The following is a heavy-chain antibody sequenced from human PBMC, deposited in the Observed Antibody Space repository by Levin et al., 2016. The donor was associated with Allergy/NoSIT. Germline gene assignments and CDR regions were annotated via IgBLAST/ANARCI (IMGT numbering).Heavy chain of an antibody. CDR3: AREIRYYDSSGRPGDAFDI. CDR1: GFTFVDYG. J-gene: IGHJ3*02. Sequence: GESLKISCAASGFTFVDYGMTWVRQAPGKGLEWVAGVNWNGGGTSYADSVKGRFTISRDNGKNSLYLQMNSLRPEDTALYYCAREIRYYDSSGRPGDAFDIWGQGTRVTVSS. V-gene: IGHV3-20*04. CDR2: VNWNGGGT. D-gene: IGHD3-22*01.